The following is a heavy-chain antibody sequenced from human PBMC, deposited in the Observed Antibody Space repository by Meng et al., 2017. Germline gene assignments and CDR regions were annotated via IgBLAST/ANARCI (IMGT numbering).Heavy chain of an antibody. CDR1: GFTFSSYA. Sequence: QVQLVEYGGGVVQPGRSLRLSCAASGFTFSSYAMHWVRQAPGKGLEWVAVISYDGSNKYYADSVKGRFTISRDNSKNTLYLQMNSLRAEDTAVYYCATDKDYYDSSGLDYWGQGTLVTVSS. CDR2: ISYDGSNK. J-gene: IGHJ4*02. CDR3: ATDKDYYDSSGLDY. V-gene: IGHV3-30*01. D-gene: IGHD3-22*01.